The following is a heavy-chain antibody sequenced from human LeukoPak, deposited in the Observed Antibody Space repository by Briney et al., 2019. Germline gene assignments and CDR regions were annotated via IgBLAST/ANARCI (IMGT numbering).Heavy chain of an antibody. CDR3: ARVGSSGWYVHPTLDY. V-gene: IGHV1-2*02. CDR2: INPTNGDT. Sequence: ASVKVSCKASGYTFSEYCIHWVRQAPGQGLEWMAWINPTNGDTNYAQKFQDRVTMTRDTSISTAYMELTRLISDDTAVYYCARVGSSGWYVHPTLDYWGQGTLVTVSS. J-gene: IGHJ4*02. CDR1: GYTFSEYC. D-gene: IGHD6-19*01.